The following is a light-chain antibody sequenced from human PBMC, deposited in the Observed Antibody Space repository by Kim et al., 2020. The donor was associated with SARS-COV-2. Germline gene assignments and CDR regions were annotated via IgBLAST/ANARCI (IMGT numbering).Light chain of an antibody. CDR1: QSVSSNY. CDR2: DAS. V-gene: IGKV3-20*01. CDR3: QHYGSSPLT. Sequence: EIVLTQSPGTLSLSPGDRATLSCRASQSVSSNYLVWYQQKPGQAPRLLIYDASSRATGIPDRFSGGGSETDFTLTISRLEPEDFAVYYCQHYGSSPLTFGGGTKVEIK. J-gene: IGKJ4*01.